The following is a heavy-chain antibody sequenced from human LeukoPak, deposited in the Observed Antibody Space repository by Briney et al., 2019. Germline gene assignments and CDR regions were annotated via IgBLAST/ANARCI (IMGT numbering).Heavy chain of an antibody. D-gene: IGHD2-2*02. CDR2: ISAYNGNT. CDR1: GYTFTSYG. CDR3: ARKQGYCSSTSGYTGSNGRDV. Sequence: GASVKVSCKASGYTFTSYGISWVRQAPGQGLEWMGWISAYNGNTNYAQKLQGRVTMTTDTSTSTAYMELRSLRSDDTAVYYCARKQGYCSSTSGYTGSNGRDVGGQGTTATSSS. V-gene: IGHV1-18*01. J-gene: IGHJ6*02.